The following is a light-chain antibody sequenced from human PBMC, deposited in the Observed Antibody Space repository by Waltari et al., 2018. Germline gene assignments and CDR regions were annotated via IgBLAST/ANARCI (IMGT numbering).Light chain of an antibody. Sequence: EIVLTQSPGTLSLSPGDRATLSCRASQSVSGTYLAWYQQKPGQAPRLLIYGASSRATGIPDRFSGSGSGTDFTLTITRLEPEDFAVYYCQYYGSSPFTFGPGTIMDIK. CDR3: QYYGSSPFT. CDR1: QSVSGTY. V-gene: IGKV3-20*01. J-gene: IGKJ3*01. CDR2: GAS.